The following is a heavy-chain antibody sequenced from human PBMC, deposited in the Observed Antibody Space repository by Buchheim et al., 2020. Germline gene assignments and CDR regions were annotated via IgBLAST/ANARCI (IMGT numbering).Heavy chain of an antibody. J-gene: IGHJ4*02. CDR1: GYTFTGNY. Sequence: QVHLVQSGTEVKKPGASVKVSCKASGYTFTGNYIHWVRQAPGQDLEWMGCINPNSGGTEYAQKFRGWVTMTRDTSISTAYMELTKLTSDDTAVYYCAREDNISWKNFDYWGQGTL. D-gene: IGHD6-13*01. CDR2: INPNSGGT. V-gene: IGHV1-2*04. CDR3: AREDNISWKNFDY.